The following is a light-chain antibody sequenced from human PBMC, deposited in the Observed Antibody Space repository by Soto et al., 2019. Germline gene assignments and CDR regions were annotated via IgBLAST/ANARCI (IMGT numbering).Light chain of an antibody. CDR1: SSNIGNNF. Sequence: QSALTQPPSASETPGQRVTISCSGSSSNIGNNFIYWYQHLPGTAPKLLIYRNDQRPSGVPDRFSGSKSGTSASLAISGLRSEDEADYYCSAWDDSLTGVIFGGGTKLTVL. V-gene: IGLV1-47*01. J-gene: IGLJ2*01. CDR3: SAWDDSLTGVI. CDR2: RND.